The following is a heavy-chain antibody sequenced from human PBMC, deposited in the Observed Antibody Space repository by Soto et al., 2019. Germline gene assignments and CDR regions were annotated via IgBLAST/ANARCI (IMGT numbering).Heavy chain of an antibody. CDR1: GYTFTSYG. Sequence: GASVKVSCKASGYTFTSYGISWVRQAPGQGLGWMGWISAYNGNTNYAQKLQGRVTMTTDTSTSTAYMELRSLRSDDTAVYYCARGMYYDFWSGYSPRGPDYWGQGTLVTVSS. CDR2: ISAYNGNT. J-gene: IGHJ4*02. D-gene: IGHD3-3*01. V-gene: IGHV1-18*01. CDR3: ARGMYYDFWSGYSPRGPDY.